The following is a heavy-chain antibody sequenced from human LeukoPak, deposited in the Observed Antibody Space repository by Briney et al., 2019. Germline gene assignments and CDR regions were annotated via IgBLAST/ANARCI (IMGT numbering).Heavy chain of an antibody. V-gene: IGHV1-69-2*01. CDR1: GYTFTSYY. CDR2: VDPEDGET. CDR3: ATLPFIVVVPAAMT. J-gene: IGHJ5*02. D-gene: IGHD2-2*01. Sequence: ASVKVSCKASGYTFTSYYMHWVQQAPGKGLEWMGRVDPEDGETIYAEKFQGRVTITADTSTDTAYMELSSLRSEDTAVYYCATLPFIVVVPAAMTWGQGTLVTVSS.